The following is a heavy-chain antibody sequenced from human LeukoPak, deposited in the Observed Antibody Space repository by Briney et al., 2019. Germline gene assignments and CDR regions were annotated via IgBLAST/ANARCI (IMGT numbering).Heavy chain of an antibody. CDR3: ARSRWLHSGDAFDI. CDR2: IYYSGST. J-gene: IGHJ3*02. V-gene: IGHV4-59*01. CDR1: GGSISSYY. D-gene: IGHD5-24*01. Sequence: SEPLSLTCTVSGGSISSYYWSWIRQPSGKGLEWIGYIYYSGSTNYNPSLKSRVTISVDTSKNQFSLKLSSVTAADTAVYYCARSRWLHSGDAFDIWGQGTMVTVSS.